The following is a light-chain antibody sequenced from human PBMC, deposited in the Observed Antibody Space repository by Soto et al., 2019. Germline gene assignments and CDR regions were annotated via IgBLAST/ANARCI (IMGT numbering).Light chain of an antibody. CDR3: AAWDDSRGV. V-gene: IGLV1-44*01. Sequence: QSVLTQPSSASGTPGQRVTISCSGSSSNIGSNTVNWYQHLPGTAPKLLIYSNNQRPSGVPDRFSGSKSGTSASLAISGLQSEDEADYYCAAWDDSRGVFGTGTKVTVL. CDR2: SNN. J-gene: IGLJ1*01. CDR1: SSNIGSNT.